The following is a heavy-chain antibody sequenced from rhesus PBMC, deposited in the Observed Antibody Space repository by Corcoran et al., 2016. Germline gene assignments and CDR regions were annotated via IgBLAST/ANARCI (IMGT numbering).Heavy chain of an antibody. Sequence: QLQLQESGPGLVKPSETLSLTCAVSGGSTRSIYWRRIRSAPGQGLEWIGYLYGSGSRTNYNTSLKSRVTLSVDTSKNQLSLKLSSVTAADTAVYYCARLGYSSGWYPIDYWGQGVLVTVSS. V-gene: IGHV4-169*01. J-gene: IGHJ4*01. CDR3: ARLGYSSGWYPIDY. CDR1: GGSTRSIY. CDR2: LYGSGSRT. D-gene: IGHD6-31*01.